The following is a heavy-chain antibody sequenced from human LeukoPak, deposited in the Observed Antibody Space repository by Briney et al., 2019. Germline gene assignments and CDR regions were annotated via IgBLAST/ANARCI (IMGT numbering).Heavy chain of an antibody. CDR1: GDSVSSSSAA. V-gene: IGHV6-1*01. J-gene: IGHJ4*02. CDR3: ARAQSGGYLDY. Sequence: SQTLSLTCAISGDSVSSSSAAWLWIRQSPSRGLEWLARTHYRSKWYNDYAVSVKSRLTINPDTSKNQFSLQLNSVTPDDTAVYYCARAQSGGYLDYWGQGTLVTVSS. D-gene: IGHD2-8*02. CDR2: THYRSKWYN.